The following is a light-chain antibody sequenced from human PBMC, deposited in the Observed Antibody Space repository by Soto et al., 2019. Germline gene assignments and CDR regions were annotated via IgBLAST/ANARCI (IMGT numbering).Light chain of an antibody. Sequence: DVVMTQSPLSLPVTLGQPASISCRSSQSLIHSDGNTYLNWFQQRPGQSPRRLIYKDSDRDSGVPDRFSGSGSGPDFTLKISRVEAEDVGVYYCMQGTHWPWTFGQGTEVAIK. V-gene: IGKV2-30*02. J-gene: IGKJ1*01. CDR3: MQGTHWPWT. CDR2: KDS. CDR1: QSLIHSDGNTY.